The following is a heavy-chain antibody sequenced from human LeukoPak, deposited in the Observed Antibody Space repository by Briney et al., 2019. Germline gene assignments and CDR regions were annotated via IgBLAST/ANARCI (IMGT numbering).Heavy chain of an antibody. D-gene: IGHD3-3*01. CDR2: INPNSGGT. Sequence: ASVRVSCKTSGYTFTGYYLHWERQAPGQGLEWMGWINPNSGGTYYAQKFQGRVTMTRDTSIRTAFMDLSRLRSEDTAVYYCATDRDPTIFGVAYDYWGQGTLVTVSS. V-gene: IGHV1-2*02. CDR3: ATDRDPTIFGVAYDY. J-gene: IGHJ4*02. CDR1: GYTFTGYY.